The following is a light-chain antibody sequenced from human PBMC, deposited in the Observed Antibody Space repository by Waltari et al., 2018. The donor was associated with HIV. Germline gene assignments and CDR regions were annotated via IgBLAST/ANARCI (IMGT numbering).Light chain of an antibody. J-gene: IGLJ1*01. Sequence: QSALTQPASVSGSPGQSITISCTGTSSDVGSYNLVSWYQQHPGRAPKRMIYEVSKRPSGVSNRFSGAKSGNTASMTFSGRQAEDEADYYCCSYAGSPYVFGTGTKVTVL. V-gene: IGLV2-23*02. CDR2: EVS. CDR1: SSDVGSYNL. CDR3: CSYAGSPYV.